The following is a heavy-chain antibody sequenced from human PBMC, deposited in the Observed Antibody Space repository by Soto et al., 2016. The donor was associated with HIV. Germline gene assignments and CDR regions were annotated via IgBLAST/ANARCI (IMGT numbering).Heavy chain of an antibody. D-gene: IGHD5-18*01. Sequence: VQLQESGPGLVKPSETLSLTCAVSGYSIGSGYFWGWVRQPPGKGLEWIGSIYHSANTYYNPSLKSRVTISVDTSKNQFSLKLTSVTAADTAVYYCARDRGXWLTTILASFDYWGQGTLVHRLL. CDR1: GYSIGSGYF. CDR3: ARDRGXWLTTILASFDY. V-gene: IGHV4-38-2*02. J-gene: IGHJ4*02. CDR2: IYHSANT.